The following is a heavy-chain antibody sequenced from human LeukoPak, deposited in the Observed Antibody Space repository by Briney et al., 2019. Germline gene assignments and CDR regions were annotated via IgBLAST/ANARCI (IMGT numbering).Heavy chain of an antibody. CDR2: ISSSSSYI. CDR3: ARDGAVTNGRYFDY. J-gene: IGHJ4*02. V-gene: IGHV3-21*01. Sequence: GGSLRLSCAASGFTFSSDSMNWVRQAPGKGLEWVSSISSSSSYIYYGDSVKGRFTISRDNAKNSLYLQMNSLRAEDTAVYYCARDGAVTNGRYFDYWGQGTLVTVSS. D-gene: IGHD4-17*01. CDR1: GFTFSSDS.